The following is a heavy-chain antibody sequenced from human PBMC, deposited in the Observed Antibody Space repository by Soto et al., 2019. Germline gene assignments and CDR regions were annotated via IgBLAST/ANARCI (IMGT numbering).Heavy chain of an antibody. J-gene: IGHJ6*02. Sequence: QVQLQESGPGLVKPSGTLSLTCAVSGGSISSSNWWSWVRQPPGQGLEWIGEIYHSGSTNYNPSLKSRVTISVDKSKDQFSLKLRSVTAADTAVYYCASEGRMATVRPYYYSYYGMDVWGQGTTVTVSS. D-gene: IGHD4-4*01. CDR3: ASEGRMATVRPYYYSYYGMDV. CDR1: GGSISSSNW. V-gene: IGHV4-4*02. CDR2: IYHSGST.